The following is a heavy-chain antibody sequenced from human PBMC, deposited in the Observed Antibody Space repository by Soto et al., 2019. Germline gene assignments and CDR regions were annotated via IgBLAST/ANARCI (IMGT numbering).Heavy chain of an antibody. CDR3: ARPYCTNGVCYDAFDI. J-gene: IGHJ3*02. D-gene: IGHD2-8*01. CDR1: GGSFSGYY. Sequence: SETLSLTCAVYGGSFSGYYWSWIRQPPGKGLEWIGEINHSGSTNYNPSLKSRVTISVDTSKNQFSLKLSSVTAADTAVYYCARPYCTNGVCYDAFDIWGQGTMVTVSS. CDR2: INHSGST. V-gene: IGHV4-34*01.